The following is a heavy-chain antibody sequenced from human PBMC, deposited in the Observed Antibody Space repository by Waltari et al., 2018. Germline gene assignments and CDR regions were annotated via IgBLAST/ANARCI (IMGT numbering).Heavy chain of an antibody. Sequence: VQLLESGGGLVQPGGSLRLSGAAPGPPLRTYAMSWVRQGPGKGLEWISAMSGSGGYKYYADSVKGRFTISGDNSRNTLYLQMNSLRAEDTAVYYCAKAYYHDKSDYSPGYWGQGTLVRVSS. J-gene: IGHJ4*02. CDR1: GPPLRTYA. CDR3: AKAYYHDKSDYSPGY. V-gene: IGHV3-23*01. CDR2: MSGSGGYK. D-gene: IGHD3-22*01.